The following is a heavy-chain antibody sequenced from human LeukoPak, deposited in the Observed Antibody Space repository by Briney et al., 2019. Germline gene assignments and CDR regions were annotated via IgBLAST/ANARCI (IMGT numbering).Heavy chain of an antibody. CDR2: INQDGSEK. CDR1: GFSFSSYW. D-gene: IGHD5-24*01. Sequence: PGGSLRLSCAASGFSFSSYWMSWVRQAPGRVLEWVANINQDGSEKYHVDSVKGRFTISRDNGKNSLHLQMNSLRVEDTAVYLCARRDGYNTFYFEYWGQGTLVTVSS. J-gene: IGHJ4*02. V-gene: IGHV3-7*01. CDR3: ARRDGYNTFYFEY.